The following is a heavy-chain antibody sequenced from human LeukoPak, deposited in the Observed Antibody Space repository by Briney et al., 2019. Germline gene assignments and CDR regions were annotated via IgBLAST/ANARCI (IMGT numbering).Heavy chain of an antibody. Sequence: GGTLRLSCAASGFTFSSYVMSWVRQAPGKGLEWVSAISGSGGSTYYADSVKRGYTITRDNSKNTLYLQMNSLRAEDTAVYYCAKDRLGVAGMDWFDPWGQGTLVTVSS. J-gene: IGHJ5*02. CDR3: AKDRLGVAGMDWFDP. CDR1: GFTFSSYV. V-gene: IGHV3-23*01. D-gene: IGHD6-19*01. CDR2: ISGSGGST.